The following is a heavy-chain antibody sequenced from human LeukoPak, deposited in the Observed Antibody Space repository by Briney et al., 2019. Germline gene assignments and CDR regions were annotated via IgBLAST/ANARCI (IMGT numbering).Heavy chain of an antibody. D-gene: IGHD6-19*01. Sequence: GGSLRLSCAASGFTFSSYSMNWVRQAPGKGLEWVSAISGSGGSTYYADSVKGRFTISRDNSKNTLYLQMNSLRAEDTAVYYCATHKGPGIAVAGTRGGDWGQGTLVTVSS. J-gene: IGHJ4*02. CDR3: ATHKGPGIAVAGTRGGD. V-gene: IGHV3-23*01. CDR2: ISGSGGST. CDR1: GFTFSSYS.